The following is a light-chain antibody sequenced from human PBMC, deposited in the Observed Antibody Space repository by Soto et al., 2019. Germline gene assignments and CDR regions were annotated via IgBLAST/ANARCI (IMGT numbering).Light chain of an antibody. CDR3: QAWDSSTAV. J-gene: IGLJ2*01. CDR1: KLGDKY. CDR2: QDR. V-gene: IGLV3-1*01. Sequence: SYELTQPPSVSVSPGQTASITCSGDKLGDKYACWYQQKPGQSPVLVIYQDRKRPSGIPERFSGSNSGNTATLTISGTQAMDEAYYYCQAWDSSTAVFGGGTKLTVL.